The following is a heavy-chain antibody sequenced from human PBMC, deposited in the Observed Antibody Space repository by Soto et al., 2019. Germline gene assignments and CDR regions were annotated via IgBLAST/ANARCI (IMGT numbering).Heavy chain of an antibody. D-gene: IGHD3-9*01. J-gene: IGHJ4*02. V-gene: IGHV3-23*01. CDR2: IRGSDGST. CDR1: GFTLSSYG. CDR3: AKDVNYDMLAGYYYY. Sequence: PGGSLRLSCAASGFTLSSYGMTWVRQASGKGLEWVSTIRGSDGSTYYADSVKGRFTISRDNAKNTLYLQMNSLRVEDTAVYFCAKDVNYDMLAGYYYYWGQGTLVTVSS.